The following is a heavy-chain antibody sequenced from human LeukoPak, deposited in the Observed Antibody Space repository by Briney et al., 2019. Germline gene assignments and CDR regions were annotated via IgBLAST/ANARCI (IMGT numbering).Heavy chain of an antibody. CDR1: GFTASSNY. Sequence: PGGSLRLSCAASGFTASSNYMSWVRQAPGKGLEWVSVIYSGGSTYYADSVKGRFTISRHNSKNTLYLQMNSLRAEDTAVYYCARGYCSSTSCLAFDPWGQGTLVTVSS. V-gene: IGHV3-53*04. D-gene: IGHD2-2*01. CDR3: ARGYCSSTSCLAFDP. J-gene: IGHJ5*02. CDR2: IYSGGST.